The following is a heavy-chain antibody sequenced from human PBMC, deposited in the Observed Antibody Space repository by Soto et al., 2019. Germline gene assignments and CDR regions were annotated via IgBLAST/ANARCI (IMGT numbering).Heavy chain of an antibody. D-gene: IGHD7-27*01. CDR2: ISSSGSTI. CDR3: ARGSSGAGDNYYYYYGMDV. V-gene: IGHV3-48*03. Sequence: GSLRLSCAASGFTFSSYEMNWVRQAPGKGLEWVSYISSSGSTIYYADSVKGRFTISRDNAKNSLYLQMNSLRAEDTAVYYCARGSSGAGDNYYYYYGMDVWGQGTTVTVS. CDR1: GFTFSSYE. J-gene: IGHJ6*02.